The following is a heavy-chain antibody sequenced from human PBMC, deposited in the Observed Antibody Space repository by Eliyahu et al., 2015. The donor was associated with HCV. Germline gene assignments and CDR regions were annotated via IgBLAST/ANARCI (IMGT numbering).Heavy chain of an antibody. Sequence: EVQLVESGGGLVQPGGSXRXXXAASGFTFSSYWMHWVRQVPGKGLVWVSHINSDGSSTNYADSVKGRFTISRDNAKNTLYLQMNSLRAEDTAVYYCATSRSFDYWGQGTLVTVSS. J-gene: IGHJ4*02. CDR2: INSDGSST. V-gene: IGHV3-74*01. CDR3: ATSRSFDY. CDR1: GFTFSSYW.